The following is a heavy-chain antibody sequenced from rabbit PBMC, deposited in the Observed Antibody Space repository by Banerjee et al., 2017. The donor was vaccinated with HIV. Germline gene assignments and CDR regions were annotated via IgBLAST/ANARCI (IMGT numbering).Heavy chain of an antibody. Sequence: QSLEESGGDLVQPEGSLTLTCTASGFSFSSGYWMCWVRQAPGKGLEWIACINTSTGNTVYASWAKGRFTISKTSSTTVTLKMTSLTVADTATYFCARDGAGYAGYGYAHLWGPGTLVTVS. CDR2: INTSTGNT. CDR3: ARDGAGYAGYGYAHL. J-gene: IGHJ4*01. CDR1: GFSFSSGYW. V-gene: IGHV1S40*01. D-gene: IGHD6-1*01.